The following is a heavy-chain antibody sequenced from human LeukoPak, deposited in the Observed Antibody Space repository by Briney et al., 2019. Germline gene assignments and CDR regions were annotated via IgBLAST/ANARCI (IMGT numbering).Heavy chain of an antibody. CDR3: ARYGYRTMVRGVRTTYYYGMDV. J-gene: IGHJ6*02. CDR1: GYTFTSYG. CDR2: ISAYNGNT. V-gene: IGHV1-18*01. Sequence: GASVKVSCKASGYTFTSYGISWVRQAPGQGLEWMGWISAYNGNTNYAQKLQGRVTMTTDTSTSTAYMELRSLRSDDTAVYYCARYGYRTMVRGVRTTYYYGMDVWGQGTTVTVSS. D-gene: IGHD3-10*01.